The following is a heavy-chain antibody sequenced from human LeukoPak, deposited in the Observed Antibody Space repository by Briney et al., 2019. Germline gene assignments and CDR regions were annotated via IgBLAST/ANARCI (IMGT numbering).Heavy chain of an antibody. CDR3: AREGDILTGVGAFDI. CDR2: IYYSGST. CDR1: GGSISSYY. V-gene: IGHV4-59*01. D-gene: IGHD3-9*01. Sequence: SETLSLTCTVSGGSISSYYWSWIRQPPGKGLEWIGYIYYSGSTNYNPSLKSRVTISVDTSKNQFSLKLSSVTAADTAVYYCAREGDILTGVGAFDIWGQGTMVTVSS. J-gene: IGHJ3*02.